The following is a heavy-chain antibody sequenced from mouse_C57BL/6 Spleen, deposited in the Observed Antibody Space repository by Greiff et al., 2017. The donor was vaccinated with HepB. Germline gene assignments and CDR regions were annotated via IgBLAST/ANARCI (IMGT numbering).Heavy chain of an antibody. CDR2: ISDGGSYT. V-gene: IGHV5-4*03. D-gene: IGHD4-1*01. CDR1: GFTFSSYA. Sequence: EVKLVESGGGLVKPGGSLKLSCAASGFTFSSYAMSWVRQTPEKRLEWVATISDGGSYTYYPDNVKGRFTISRDNAKNNLYLQMSHLKSEDTAMYYCARARAGTNYAMDYWCQGTSVTVSS. J-gene: IGHJ4*01. CDR3: ARARAGTNYAMDY.